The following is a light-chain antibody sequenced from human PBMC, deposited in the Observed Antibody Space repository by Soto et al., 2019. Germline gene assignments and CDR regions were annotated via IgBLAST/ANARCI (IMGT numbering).Light chain of an antibody. CDR1: QTIYNY. J-gene: IGKJ2*01. CDR3: QQPYTAPLT. CDR2: GAS. V-gene: IGKV1-39*01. Sequence: DIQMTQSPSYLPTSVGDRVTITCRASQTIYNYVTWYQQKPGKAPRLLIFGASRWPTGIPSRFSGSGSGTDFTLTINDVQPEDFATYYCQQPYTAPLTFGQGTTLEI.